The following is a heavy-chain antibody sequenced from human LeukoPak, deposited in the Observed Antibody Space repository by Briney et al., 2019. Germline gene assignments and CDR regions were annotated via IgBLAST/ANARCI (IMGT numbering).Heavy chain of an antibody. Sequence: PGGFLRLSCTASGFTFSSYAMSWVRQAPGKGLEWVSPISGSGGGTYYTDSVKGRFTISRDNSKNTLYLQMNSLRAEDTAVYYCARSGNYYSFDYWGQGTLVTVSS. CDR2: ISGSGGGT. CDR1: GFTFSSYA. V-gene: IGHV3-23*01. J-gene: IGHJ4*02. D-gene: IGHD1-26*01. CDR3: ARSGNYYSFDY.